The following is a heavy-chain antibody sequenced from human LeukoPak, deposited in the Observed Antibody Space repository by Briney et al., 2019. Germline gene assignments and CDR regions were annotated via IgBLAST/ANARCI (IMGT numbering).Heavy chain of an antibody. V-gene: IGHV3-74*01. J-gene: IGHJ4*02. CDR1: GFTFSSYW. CDR2: INSGGTST. Sequence: GGSLRLSCVASGFTFSSYWMHWVRQDPVKGLVWVSRINSGGTSTTYADSVKGRFTISRDNAEKTVYLQMDSLTADDSAVYYCARDVDFDYWGQGTLVTVSS. CDR3: ARDVDFDY.